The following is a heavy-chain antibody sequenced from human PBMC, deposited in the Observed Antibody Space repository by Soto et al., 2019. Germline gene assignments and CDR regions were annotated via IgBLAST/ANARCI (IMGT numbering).Heavy chain of an antibody. V-gene: IGHV3-33*01. CDR2: IWYDGSNK. Sequence: QVQLVESGGGVVQPGRSLRLSCAASGFTFSSYGMHWVRQAPGKGLEWVAVIWYDGSNKYYADSVKGRFTISRDNSKNTLYLQMNSLIAEDTAVYYCARDRYSSGWYDFAYWGQGTLVTVSS. CDR1: GFTFSSYG. J-gene: IGHJ4*02. CDR3: ARDRYSSGWYDFAY. D-gene: IGHD6-19*01.